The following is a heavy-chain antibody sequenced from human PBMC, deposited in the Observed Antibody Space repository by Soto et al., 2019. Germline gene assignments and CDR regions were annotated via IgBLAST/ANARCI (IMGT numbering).Heavy chain of an antibody. D-gene: IGHD1-26*01. Sequence: QLQLQESGPGLVKPSETLSLTCTVSGGSISSGSYYWGWIRQPPGKGLEWIGSIYYSGSTYYNPSLKSRVTISVDTSKNQFSLKLSSVTAADTAVYYCARQGGSYVYYGMDVWGQGTTVTVSS. CDR1: GGSISSGSYY. CDR2: IYYSGST. V-gene: IGHV4-39*01. J-gene: IGHJ6*02. CDR3: ARQGGSYVYYGMDV.